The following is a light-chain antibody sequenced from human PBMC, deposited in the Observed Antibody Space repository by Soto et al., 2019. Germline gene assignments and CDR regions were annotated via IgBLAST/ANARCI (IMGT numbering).Light chain of an antibody. CDR3: CSYAGSYSFDVI. V-gene: IGLV2-11*01. CDR2: DVT. Sequence: QSVLTQPRSVSGSPGQSVTISCTGTSSDVGGYNYVSWYQQHPGKAPKLMIHDVTKRPSGVPDRFSGSKSGNRASLTISGLQAEDEADYYRCSYAGSYSFDVIFGGGTKLTVL. J-gene: IGLJ2*01. CDR1: SSDVGGYNY.